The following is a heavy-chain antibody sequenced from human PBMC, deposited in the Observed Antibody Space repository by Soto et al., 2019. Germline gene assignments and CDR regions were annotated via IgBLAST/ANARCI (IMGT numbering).Heavy chain of an antibody. Sequence: HPGGSLRLSCAASGFTFSSYDMHWVRQATGKGLEWVSAIGTAGDTYYPGSVKGRFTISRENAKNSLYLQMNSLRAEDTAVYYCARASSYYYGMDVWGQGTTVTVSS. CDR1: GFTFSSYD. V-gene: IGHV3-13*01. CDR2: IGTAGDT. CDR3: ARASSYYYGMDV. J-gene: IGHJ6*02. D-gene: IGHD6-13*01.